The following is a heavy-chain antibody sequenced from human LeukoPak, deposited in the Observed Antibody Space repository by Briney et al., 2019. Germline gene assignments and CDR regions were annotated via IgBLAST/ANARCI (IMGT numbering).Heavy chain of an antibody. J-gene: IGHJ4*02. V-gene: IGHV3-66*01. Sequence: GGSLRLPCEASGFTVSSTYMSWVRQSPGKGLEWVSLIYTGGDTYYPDSVKGRFTLSRDNSKNTIYLQLNTLRVEDTAMYYCASISDLLYYFHSWGQGTLVTVSS. CDR2: IYTGGDT. CDR1: GFTVSSTY. CDR3: ASISDLLYYFHS.